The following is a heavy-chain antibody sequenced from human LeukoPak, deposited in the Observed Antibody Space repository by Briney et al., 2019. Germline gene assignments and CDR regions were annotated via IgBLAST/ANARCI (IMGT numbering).Heavy chain of an antibody. Sequence: GGSLRLSCAASGFTFSSYSMNWVRQAPGKGLEWVSSISSSSSYIYYADSVKGRFAISRDNAKKSLYLQMNSLRAEDTAVYSCASAAYSGSYYVRWGQGTLVTVSS. CDR2: ISSSSSYI. D-gene: IGHD1-26*01. J-gene: IGHJ4*02. V-gene: IGHV3-21*01. CDR3: ASAAYSGSYYVR. CDR1: GFTFSSYS.